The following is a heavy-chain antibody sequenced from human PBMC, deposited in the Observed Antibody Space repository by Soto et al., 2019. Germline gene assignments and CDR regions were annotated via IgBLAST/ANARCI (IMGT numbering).Heavy chain of an antibody. Sequence: GGSLRLSCAASGFTCSDSAMHWVRQASGKGLEWVGRIRSKANSYATAYAASVKGRFTISRDDSKNTAYLQMNSLKTEDTAVYYCTRHDQIDIVVVPAAMLSDYYYMDVWGKGTTVTVSS. V-gene: IGHV3-73*01. CDR1: GFTCSDSA. J-gene: IGHJ6*03. D-gene: IGHD2-2*01. CDR2: IRSKANSYAT. CDR3: TRHDQIDIVVVPAAMLSDYYYMDV.